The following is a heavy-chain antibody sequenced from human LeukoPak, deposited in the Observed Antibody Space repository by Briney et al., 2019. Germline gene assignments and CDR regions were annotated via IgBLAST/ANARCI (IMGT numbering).Heavy chain of an antibody. Sequence: GGSLRLSCAASGFTFSNSWMHWVRQAPGKGLVWVSRINTDGSRTNYADSVKGRFTISRDDAKNTVYLQMNSLRAEDTALYYCIRNLGGSTDYWGQGTLVTVCS. CDR1: GFTFSNSW. CDR3: IRNLGGSTDY. CDR2: INTDGSRT. V-gene: IGHV3-74*01. D-gene: IGHD1-26*01. J-gene: IGHJ4*02.